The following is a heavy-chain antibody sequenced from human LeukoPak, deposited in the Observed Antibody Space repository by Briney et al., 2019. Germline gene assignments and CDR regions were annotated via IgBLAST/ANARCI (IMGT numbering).Heavy chain of an antibody. CDR2: ISYDGSNK. CDR1: GFTFSSYA. D-gene: IGHD5-18*01. J-gene: IGHJ4*02. V-gene: IGHV3-30-3*01. CDR3: ARASGYSYGLDY. Sequence: GGSLRLSCAASGFTFSSYAVHWVRQAPGKGLEWVAVISYDGSNKYYADSVKGRFTISRDNSKNTLYLQMNSLRAEDTAVYYCARASGYSYGLDYWGQGTLVTVSS.